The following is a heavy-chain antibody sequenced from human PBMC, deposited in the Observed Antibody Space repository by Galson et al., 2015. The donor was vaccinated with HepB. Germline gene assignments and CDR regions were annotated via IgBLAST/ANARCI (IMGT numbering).Heavy chain of an antibody. CDR3: ATGLYGTLLGY. CDR2: ISGSGGST. V-gene: IGHV3-23*01. J-gene: IGHJ4*02. D-gene: IGHD3-10*01. Sequence: SLRLSCAASGFTFSSYAMSWVRQAPGKGLEWVSDISGSGGSTYYADSVKGRFTISRDNSKNTLYLQMNSLTAEDTALYYCATGLYGTLLGYWGQGTLVTVSS. CDR1: GFTFSSYA.